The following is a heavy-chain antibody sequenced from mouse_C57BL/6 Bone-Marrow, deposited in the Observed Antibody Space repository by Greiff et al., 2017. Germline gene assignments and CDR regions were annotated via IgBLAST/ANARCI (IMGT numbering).Heavy chain of an antibody. D-gene: IGHD2-2*01. J-gene: IGHJ3*01. V-gene: IGHV5-4*01. Sequence: EVQVVESGGGLVKPGGSLKLSCAASGFTFSSYAMSWVRQTPEKRLEWVATISDGGSYTYYPDNVKGRFTISRDNAKNNLYLQMSHLKSEDTAMYYCARGPMVKAWFAYWGQGTLVTVSA. CDR2: ISDGGSYT. CDR1: GFTFSSYA. CDR3: ARGPMVKAWFAY.